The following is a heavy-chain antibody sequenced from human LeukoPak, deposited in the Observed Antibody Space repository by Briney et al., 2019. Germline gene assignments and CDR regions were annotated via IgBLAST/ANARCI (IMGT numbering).Heavy chain of an antibody. Sequence: SETLSLTCTVSRGSVNSGSYYWSWIRQPPGKGLEWIGYISFSGSTNYNPSLKSRATISVDTSKNQFSLRLSSVTAADTAVYYCARGRMTGVFDYWGQGTLSTVSS. D-gene: IGHD3-9*01. V-gene: IGHV4-61*01. CDR1: RGSVNSGSYY. CDR2: ISFSGST. J-gene: IGHJ4*02. CDR3: ARGRMTGVFDY.